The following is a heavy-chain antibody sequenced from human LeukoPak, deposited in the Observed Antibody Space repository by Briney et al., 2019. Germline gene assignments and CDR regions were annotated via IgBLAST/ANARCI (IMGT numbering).Heavy chain of an antibody. CDR2: IYHSGST. J-gene: IGHJ4*02. CDR1: GYSISSGYY. V-gene: IGHV4-38-2*02. D-gene: IGHD4-17*01. CDR3: ARDNSVTIAGHHTLDY. Sequence: SETLSLTCTVSGYSISSGYYWGWIRQPPGKGLEWIGSIYHSGSTYYNPSLKSRVTISVDTSKNQFSLNLSSVTAADTAVYYCARDNSVTIAGHHTLDYWGQGTLVTVST.